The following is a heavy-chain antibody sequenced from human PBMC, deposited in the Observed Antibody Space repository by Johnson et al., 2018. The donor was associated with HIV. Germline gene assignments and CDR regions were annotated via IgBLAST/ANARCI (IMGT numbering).Heavy chain of an antibody. CDR1: GFTVSSNY. Sequence: VQVVESGGGLIQPEGSLRLSCAASGFTVSSNYMSWVRQAPGKGLEWVSGISWNSGSIGYADSVKGRFTISRDNAKNSLYLQMNSLRAEDTALYYCARRAGGLGYCSGGSCQGGAFDIWGQGTMVTVSS. CDR3: ARRAGGLGYCSGGSCQGGAFDI. V-gene: IGHV3-53*01. J-gene: IGHJ3*02. D-gene: IGHD2-15*01. CDR2: SWNSGSI.